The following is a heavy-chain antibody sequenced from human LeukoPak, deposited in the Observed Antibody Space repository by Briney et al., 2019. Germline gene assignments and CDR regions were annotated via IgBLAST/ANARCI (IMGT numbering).Heavy chain of an antibody. CDR3: ARGRGLDSSGWYDRGDY. D-gene: IGHD6-19*01. J-gene: IGHJ4*02. Sequence: DPSETLSLTCAVYGGSFSGYYWSWIRQPPGKGLEWIGEINHSGSTNYNPSLKSRVTISVDTSKNQFSLKLSSVTAADTAVYYCARGRGLDSSGWYDRGDYWGQGTLVTVSS. V-gene: IGHV4-34*01. CDR2: INHSGST. CDR1: GGSFSGYY.